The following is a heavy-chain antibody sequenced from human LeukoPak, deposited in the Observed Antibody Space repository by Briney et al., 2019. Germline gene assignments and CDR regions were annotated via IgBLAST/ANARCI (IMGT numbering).Heavy chain of an antibody. Sequence: ASVKHSCKASGYTFINYGLTWVRQAPGQGFQWMGWISAYTGSTNYAQKFQGRVTMPTDPSTSTAYMELRSLTSNDTAVYYCARTVGATGAIEMRGKGTMVIVSS. V-gene: IGHV1-18*01. CDR2: ISAYTGST. CDR3: ARTVGATGAIEM. D-gene: IGHD1-26*01. CDR1: GYTFINYG. J-gene: IGHJ3*02.